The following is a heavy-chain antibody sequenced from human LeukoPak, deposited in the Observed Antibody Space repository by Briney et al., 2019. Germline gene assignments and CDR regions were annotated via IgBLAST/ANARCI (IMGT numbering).Heavy chain of an antibody. V-gene: IGHV4-34*01. CDR2: INHSGST. CDR3: ARGGEYGSGSYYKY. D-gene: IGHD3-10*01. J-gene: IGHJ4*02. Sequence: PGGSLRLSCAASGFTFRSYVMNWVRQPPGKGLEWIGEINHSGSTNYNPSLKSRVTISVDTSKNQFSLKLSSVTAADTAVYYCARGGEYGSGSYYKYWGQGTLVTVSS. CDR1: GFTFRSYV.